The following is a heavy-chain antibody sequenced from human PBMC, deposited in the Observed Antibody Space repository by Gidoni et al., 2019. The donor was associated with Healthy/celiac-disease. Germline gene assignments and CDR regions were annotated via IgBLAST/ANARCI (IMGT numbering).Heavy chain of an antibody. Sequence: EVQLVESGGGLVKPGGSLRLSCAASGFTFSNAWRNWVRQAPGKGLEWVGRIKSKTDGGTTDYAAPVKGRFTISRDDSKNTAVYYCTTEYYYDSSGYYYSGDYWGQGTLVTVSS. V-gene: IGHV3-15*07. CDR3: SGDY. D-gene: IGHD3-22*01. CDR1: GFTFSNAW. CDR2: IKSKTDGGTT. J-gene: IGHJ4*02.